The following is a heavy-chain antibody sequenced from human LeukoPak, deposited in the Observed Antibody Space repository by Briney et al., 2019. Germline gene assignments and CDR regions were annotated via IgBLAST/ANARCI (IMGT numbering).Heavy chain of an antibody. V-gene: IGHV3-23*01. Sequence: PGGSLRLSCAASGFTFSSYAMSWVRQAPGKGLEWVSAISGSGGSTYYADSVKGRFTISRDNSKNTLYLQMNSLRAEDTAVYYCAKESDILTGYYAFPSFDYWGQGTLVTVSS. CDR2: ISGSGGST. CDR3: AKESDILTGYYAFPSFDY. J-gene: IGHJ4*02. D-gene: IGHD3-9*01. CDR1: GFTFSSYA.